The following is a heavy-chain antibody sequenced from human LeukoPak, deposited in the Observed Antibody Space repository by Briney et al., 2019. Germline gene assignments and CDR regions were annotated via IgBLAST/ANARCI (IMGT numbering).Heavy chain of an antibody. CDR2: INPNSGGT. V-gene: IGHV1-2*04. CDR1: GYTFTGYY. D-gene: IGHD1-14*01. Sequence: SVKVSCKASGYTFTGYYMHWVRQAPGQGLEWMGWINPNSGGTNYAQKFQGWVTMTRDTSISTAYMELSRLRSDDTVVYYCAILFQEGIAGGDYWGQGTLVTVSS. J-gene: IGHJ4*02. CDR3: AILFQEGIAGGDY.